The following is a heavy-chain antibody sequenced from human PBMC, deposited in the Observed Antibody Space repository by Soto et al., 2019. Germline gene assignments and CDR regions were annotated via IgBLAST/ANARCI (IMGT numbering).Heavy chain of an antibody. D-gene: IGHD3-16*01. CDR3: ARAGRITFRRVKYYMDV. V-gene: IGHV4-59*08. Sequence: SETLSLTCTVSGGSISSYYWSWIRQPPGKGLEWIGYIYYSGSTNYNTSLKSRVTISVDTSKNQYSLKLSSVTAADTAVYYCARAGRITFRRVKYYMDVWGKETAVTVSS. J-gene: IGHJ6*03. CDR2: IYYSGST. CDR1: GGSISSYY.